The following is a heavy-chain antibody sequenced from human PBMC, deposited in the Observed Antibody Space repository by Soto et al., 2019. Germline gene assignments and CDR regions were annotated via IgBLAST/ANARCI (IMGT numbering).Heavy chain of an antibody. Sequence: SETLSLTCAVYGGSFSGYYWSWIRQPPGKGLEWIGEINHSGSTNYNPSLKSRVTISVDTSKNQFSLKLSSVTAADTAVYYCARSRPLLLWFGANDFDYWGQGTLVPVSS. V-gene: IGHV4-34*01. CDR1: GGSFSGYY. CDR3: ARSRPLLLWFGANDFDY. J-gene: IGHJ4*02. D-gene: IGHD3-10*01. CDR2: INHSGST.